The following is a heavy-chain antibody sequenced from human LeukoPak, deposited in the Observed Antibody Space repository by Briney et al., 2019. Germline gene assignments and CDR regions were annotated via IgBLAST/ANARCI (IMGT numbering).Heavy chain of an antibody. CDR1: GDSVSSNSAA. CDR2: TYYRSKWYN. D-gene: IGHD6-13*01. CDR3: ASSHSSNWYPQY. Sequence: SQTLSLTCAISGDSVSSNSAAWNWIRLSPSRGLEWLGRTYYRSKWYNDYAVSVKSRITINPDTYKNQFSLQLNSVTPEDTAVYYCASSHSSNWYPQYWGQGTLVTVSS. J-gene: IGHJ4*02. V-gene: IGHV6-1*01.